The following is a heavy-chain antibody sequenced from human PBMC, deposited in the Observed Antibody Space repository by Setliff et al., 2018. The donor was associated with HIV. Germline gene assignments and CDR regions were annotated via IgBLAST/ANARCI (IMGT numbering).Heavy chain of an antibody. CDR3: ARAGNFGDWDGFDV. CDR1: GGSFSGYY. J-gene: IGHJ3*01. D-gene: IGHD3-10*01. V-gene: IGHV4-34*01. CDR2: INHSGST. Sequence: PSETLSLTCGVYGGSFSGYYWSWIRQPPGKGLEWIGEINHSGSTNYNPSRKSRVTISVDTAKKQVSLKLTSVTAADTAIYYCARAGNFGDWDGFDVWGQGTMVTVSS.